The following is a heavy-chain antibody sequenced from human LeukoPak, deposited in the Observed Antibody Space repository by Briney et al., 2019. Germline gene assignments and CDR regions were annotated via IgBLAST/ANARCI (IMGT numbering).Heavy chain of an antibody. J-gene: IGHJ4*02. CDR3: AKDYGDFAFDS. CDR2: IYSSGTT. Sequence: PSETLSLTCTVSGGSISSYYWSWIRQPAGKGLEWIGRIYSSGTTYHNPSLKSRVTMSGDTSKNQFSLKVSSVTAADTAVYYCAKDYGDFAFDSWGQGTLVTVSS. V-gene: IGHV4-4*07. CDR1: GGSISSYY. D-gene: IGHD4-17*01.